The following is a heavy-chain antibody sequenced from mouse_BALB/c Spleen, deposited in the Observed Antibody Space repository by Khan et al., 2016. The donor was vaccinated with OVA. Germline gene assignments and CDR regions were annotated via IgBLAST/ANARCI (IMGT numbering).Heavy chain of an antibody. V-gene: IGHV9-3-1*01. CDR1: GYTFTTYG. J-gene: IGHJ4*01. D-gene: IGHD2-14*01. CDR2: INTYTGEP. CDR3: ARVGYSGTMDY. Sequence: QIQLVQSGPELKKPGVTVKISCKASGYTFTTYGMNWVKQAPGKGLKWMGWINTYTGEPTYVDDFKGRFAFSLETSASTAYLQINNLKNEDTATYASARVGYSGTMDYWGQGTSVTVSS.